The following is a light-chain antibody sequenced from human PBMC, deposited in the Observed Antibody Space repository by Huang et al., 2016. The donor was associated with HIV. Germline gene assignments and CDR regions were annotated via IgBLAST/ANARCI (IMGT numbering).Light chain of an antibody. CDR2: DAS. Sequence: EIVLTQSPATLSLSPGERATLSCRASQSVSSYLAWYQQKPGQAPRLLMYDASNRASGIHARFSGSGSGTDFTLTISSLEPEDFAVYYCQQRSNWPVTFGPGTKVDIK. CDR3: QQRSNWPVT. V-gene: IGKV3-11*01. CDR1: QSVSSY. J-gene: IGKJ3*01.